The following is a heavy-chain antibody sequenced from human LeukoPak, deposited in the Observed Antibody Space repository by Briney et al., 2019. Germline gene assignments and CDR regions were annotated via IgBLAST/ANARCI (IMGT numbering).Heavy chain of an antibody. CDR2: ISSSSSYI. CDR3: ARDQMMATNIALYYYGMDV. V-gene: IGHV3-21*01. D-gene: IGHD5-24*01. CDR1: GFTFSSYS. Sequence: GGSLRLSCAASGFTFSSYSMNWVRQAPGKGLEWVSSISSSSSYIYYADSVKGRFTISRDNAKNSLYLQMNSLRAEDTAVYYCARDQMMATNIALYYYGMDVWGQGTTVTVSS. J-gene: IGHJ6*02.